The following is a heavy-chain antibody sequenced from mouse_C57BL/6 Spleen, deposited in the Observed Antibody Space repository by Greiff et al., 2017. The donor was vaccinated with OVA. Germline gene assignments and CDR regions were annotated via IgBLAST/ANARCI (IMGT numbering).Heavy chain of an antibody. CDR2: ISSGGSYT. Sequence: DVMLVESGGDLVKPGGSLKLSCAASGFTFSSYGMSWVRQTPDKRLEWVATISSGGSYTYYPDSVKGRFTISRDNAKNTLYLQMSSLKSEDTAMYYCARRNYYGSSYAMDYWGQGTSVTVSS. CDR3: ARRNYYGSSYAMDY. D-gene: IGHD1-1*01. J-gene: IGHJ4*01. CDR1: GFTFSSYG. V-gene: IGHV5-6*02.